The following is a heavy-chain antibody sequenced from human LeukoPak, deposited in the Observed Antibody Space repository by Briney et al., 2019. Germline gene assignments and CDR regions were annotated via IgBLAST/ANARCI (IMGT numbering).Heavy chain of an antibody. Sequence: SETLSLTCTVSGGSISSGSCYWSWIRQPAGKGLEWIGRIYTSGSTNYNPSLKSRVTISVDTSKNQFSLKLSSVTAADTAVYYCARSAEPLYYDYVWGSPLPPPDYWGQGTLVTVSS. D-gene: IGHD3-16*01. CDR1: GGSISSGSCY. J-gene: IGHJ4*02. V-gene: IGHV4-61*02. CDR3: ARSAEPLYYDYVWGSPLPPPDY. CDR2: IYTSGST.